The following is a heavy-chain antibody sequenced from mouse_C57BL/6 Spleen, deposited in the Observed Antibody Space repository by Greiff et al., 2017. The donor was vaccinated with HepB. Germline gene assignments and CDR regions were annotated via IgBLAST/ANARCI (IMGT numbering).Heavy chain of an antibody. V-gene: IGHV1-47*01. CDR1: GYTFTTYP. J-gene: IGHJ1*03. CDR3: ARGNYYGSRYWYFDV. D-gene: IGHD1-1*01. CDR2: FHPYNDDT. Sequence: QVQLQQSGAELVKPGASVKMSCKASGYTFTTYPIEWMKQNHGKSLEWIGNFHPYNDDTKYNEKFKGKATLTVEKSSSTVYLELSRVTSDDSAVYYCARGNYYGSRYWYFDVWGTGTTVTVSS.